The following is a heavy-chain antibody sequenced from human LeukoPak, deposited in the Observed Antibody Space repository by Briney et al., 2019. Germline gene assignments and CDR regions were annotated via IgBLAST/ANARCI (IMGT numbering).Heavy chain of an antibody. J-gene: IGHJ4*02. D-gene: IGHD3-10*01. Sequence: GGSLRLSCAASGFTFSSYGMHWVRQAPGKGLEWVAFIRYDGSNKYYADSVKGRFTISRDNSKNTLYLQMNSLRAEDTAVYYCWAYGSGSTPYDTNDYWGQGTLVTVSS. V-gene: IGHV3-30*02. CDR1: GFTFSSYG. CDR2: IRYDGSNK. CDR3: WAYGSGSTPYDTNDY.